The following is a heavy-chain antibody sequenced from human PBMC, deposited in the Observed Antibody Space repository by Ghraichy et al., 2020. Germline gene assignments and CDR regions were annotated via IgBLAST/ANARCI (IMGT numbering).Heavy chain of an antibody. CDR3: AKGIFDSSGYYPDAFDI. CDR1: GFTFSSYA. D-gene: IGHD3-22*01. V-gene: IGHV3-23*01. J-gene: IGHJ3*02. CDR2: ISGSGGST. Sequence: ETLSLTCAASGFTFSSYAMSWVRQAPGKGLEWVSAISGSGGSTYYADSVKGRFTISRDNSKNTLYLQMNSLRAEDTAVYYCAKGIFDSSGYYPDAFDIWGQGTMVTVSS.